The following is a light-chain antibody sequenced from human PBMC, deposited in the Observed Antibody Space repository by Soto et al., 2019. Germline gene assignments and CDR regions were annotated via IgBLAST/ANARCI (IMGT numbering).Light chain of an antibody. J-gene: IGKJ5*01. CDR3: QQSYSTPST. Sequence: DIQMTQSPSSLSASVGDRVTITCRASQGISSYLSWYQQKPGKAPKFLIYAASSLQRGVPSRSRGSGSGTDFTLTISSLQTADFATYYCQQSYSTPSTFVQGTRLE. CDR1: QGISSY. CDR2: AAS. V-gene: IGKV1-39*01.